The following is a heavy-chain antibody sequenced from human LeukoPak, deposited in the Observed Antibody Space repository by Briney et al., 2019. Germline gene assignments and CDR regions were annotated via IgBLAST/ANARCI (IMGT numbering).Heavy chain of an antibody. CDR3: TRPFPGVYYYDSSGYSASVN. D-gene: IGHD3-22*01. J-gene: IGHJ4*02. CDR2: IRSKAYGGTT. V-gene: IGHV3-49*03. CDR1: GFTFGDYA. Sequence: PGGSLRLSCTASGFTFGDYAMSWFRQAPGKGLEWVGFIRSKAYGGTTEYAASVKGRFTISRDDSKSIAYLQMNSLKTEDTAVYYCTRPFPGVYYYDSSGYSASVNWGQGTLVTVSS.